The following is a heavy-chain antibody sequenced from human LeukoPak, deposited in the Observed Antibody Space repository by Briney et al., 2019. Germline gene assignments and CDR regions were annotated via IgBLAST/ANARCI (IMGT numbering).Heavy chain of an antibody. CDR3: ARDRVGATDYFDY. CDR2: INDDGSTT. V-gene: IGHV3-74*01. CDR1: GFTFSNYW. Sequence: GGSLRLSCAASGFTFSNYWMQWVRQAPGKGLVWVSRINDDGSTTSYADSVKGRFTISRDNAKNTLYLQMNSLRAEDTAVYYCARDRVGATDYFDYWGQGTLVTVSS. D-gene: IGHD1-26*01. J-gene: IGHJ4*02.